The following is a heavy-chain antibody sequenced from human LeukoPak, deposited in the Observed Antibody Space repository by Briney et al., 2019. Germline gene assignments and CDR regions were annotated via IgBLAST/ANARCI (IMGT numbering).Heavy chain of an antibody. D-gene: IGHD6-19*01. Sequence: ASVKVSRKASGYTFTCYGISWVRQAPGQGLEWMGWISAYNGNTNYAQKVQGRVTMTTDTSTSTAYMELRSLRSDDTAVYYCARGIAVAGTDYWGQGTLVTVSS. CDR3: ARGIAVAGTDY. CDR1: GYTFTCYG. V-gene: IGHV1-18*04. J-gene: IGHJ4*02. CDR2: ISAYNGNT.